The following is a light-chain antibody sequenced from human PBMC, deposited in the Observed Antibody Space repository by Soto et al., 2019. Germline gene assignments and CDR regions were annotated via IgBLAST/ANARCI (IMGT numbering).Light chain of an antibody. CDR2: GAS. J-gene: IGKJ1*01. CDR3: QQYNNWPPWT. Sequence: EIRRTQYPTTLSVAPGERATLSCRASQSVNSNLAWYQQKPGQAPRLLIYGASTRATGIPARFSGSGSWTEFTLTISRLQSEEFAVYYCQQYNNWPPWTFGQGTKVDI. CDR1: QSVNSN. V-gene: IGKV3-15*01.